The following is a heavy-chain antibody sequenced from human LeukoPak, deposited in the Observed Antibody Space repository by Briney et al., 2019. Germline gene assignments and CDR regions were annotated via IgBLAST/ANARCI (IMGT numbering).Heavy chain of an antibody. J-gene: IGHJ5*02. Sequence: GGSPRLSCAASGFTFSNYDMSWVRQAPGKGLEWVSSISDSGGSTYYADSVEGRFTISRDNSKNTLYLQMTNLRAADTAVYYCAKDLSRAVAADWFDPWDQGSLVTVSS. CDR2: ISDSGGST. CDR3: AKDLSRAVAADWFDP. V-gene: IGHV3-23*01. CDR1: GFTFSNYD. D-gene: IGHD6-19*01.